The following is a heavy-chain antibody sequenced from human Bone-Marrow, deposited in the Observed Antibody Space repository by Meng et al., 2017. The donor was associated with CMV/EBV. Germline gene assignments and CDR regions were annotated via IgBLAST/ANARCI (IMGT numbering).Heavy chain of an antibody. CDR3: ARGLGVRSSGYYYVYN. D-gene: IGHD3-22*01. Sequence: GESLKISCAASGFTFDDYGMSWVRQAPGKGLEWVSGINWNGGSTGYADSVKGRFTISRDNAKNSLYLQMNSLRAEDTAVYYCARGLGVRSSGYYYVYNWGQGTLVTVSS. J-gene: IGHJ4*02. V-gene: IGHV3-20*04. CDR1: GFTFDDYG. CDR2: INWNGGST.